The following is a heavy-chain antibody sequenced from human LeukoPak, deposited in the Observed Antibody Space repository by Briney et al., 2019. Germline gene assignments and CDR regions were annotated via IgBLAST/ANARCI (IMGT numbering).Heavy chain of an antibody. D-gene: IGHD3-3*01. CDR3: ARSPSLIRFLEWLHRYYFDY. J-gene: IGHJ4*02. V-gene: IGHV3-23*01. CDR2: ISGSGGST. CDR1: GFTFSSYA. Sequence: GGSLRLSCAASGFTFSSYAMSWVRQAPGKGLEWVSAISGSGGSTYYADSVKGRFTISRDNSKNTLYLQMNSLRSEDTAVYYCARSPSLIRFLEWLHRYYFDYWGQGTLVTVSS.